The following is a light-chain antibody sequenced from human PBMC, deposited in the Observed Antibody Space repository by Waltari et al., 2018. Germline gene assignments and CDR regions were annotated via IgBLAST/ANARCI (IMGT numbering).Light chain of an antibody. CDR1: ELPRNY. J-gene: IGLJ1*01. V-gene: IGLV3-10*01. CDR2: EDT. CDR3: YSSDSTGLRV. Sequence: SYELTQTPSVSVSPGQTARITCPGHELPRNYAHWFQQKSGQAPRLVIYEDTKRPSGIPERFSGSSSGTVATLTITGAQVDDEADYYCYSSDSTGLRVFGGGTTVVVL.